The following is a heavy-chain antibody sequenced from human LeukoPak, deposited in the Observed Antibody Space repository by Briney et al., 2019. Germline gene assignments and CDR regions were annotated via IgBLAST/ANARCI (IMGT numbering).Heavy chain of an antibody. J-gene: IGHJ4*02. CDR3: ATSSEGGYSYGSDIDY. V-gene: IGHV1-2*06. Sequence: ASVKVSCKASGYTFTAYYMYWVRQAPGQGLECMGRINPNSGGTNYAQKFQGRVTMTRDTSISTAYMELSRLRSDDTAVYYCATSSEGGYSYGSDIDYWGQGTLVTVSS. CDR1: GYTFTAYY. CDR2: INPNSGGT. D-gene: IGHD5-18*01.